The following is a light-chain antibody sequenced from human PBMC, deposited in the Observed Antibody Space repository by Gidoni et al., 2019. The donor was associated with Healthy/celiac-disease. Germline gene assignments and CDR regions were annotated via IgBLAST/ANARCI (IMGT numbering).Light chain of an antibody. CDR2: DAS. V-gene: IGKV3-11*01. CDR1: QSVSSY. CDR3: QQSSNWPWT. Sequence: EIVLTQSPATLSLSPGERATLSCRASQSVSSYLAWYQQKPGQAPRLRIYDASNRATGIPARFSGSGSGTDFTLTISRLEPEDFAVYYCQQSSNWPWTFGQGTKVEIK. J-gene: IGKJ1*01.